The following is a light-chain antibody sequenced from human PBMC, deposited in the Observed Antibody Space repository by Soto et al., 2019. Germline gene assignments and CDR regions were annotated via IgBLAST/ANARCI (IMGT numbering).Light chain of an antibody. CDR1: QSISSY. CDR2: AAS. V-gene: IGKV1-39*01. CDR3: QPSYSTPRT. J-gene: IGKJ1*01. Sequence: KSQSPSSLSASVGDRVTITCRASQSISSYLNWYQQKPGKAPKPLIYAASSLQSGVPSRFSGSGSGTDFTLTISSLQPEDFETYYCQPSYSTPRTFRQGTKVDI.